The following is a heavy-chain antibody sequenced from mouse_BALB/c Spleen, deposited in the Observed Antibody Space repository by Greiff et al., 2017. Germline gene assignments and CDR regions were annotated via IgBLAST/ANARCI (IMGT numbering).Heavy chain of an antibody. D-gene: IGHD2-4*01. CDR2: IYPGDGDT. CDR1: GYTFTSYW. J-gene: IGHJ4*01. CDR3: ARGGNYDYFYYAMDY. V-gene: IGHV1-87*01. Sequence: QVQLKESGAELARPGASVKLSCKASGYTFTSYWMQWVKQRPGQGLEWIGAIYPGDGDTRYTQKFKGKATLTADKSSSTAYMQLSSLASEDSAVYYCARGGNYDYFYYAMDYWGQGTSVTVSS.